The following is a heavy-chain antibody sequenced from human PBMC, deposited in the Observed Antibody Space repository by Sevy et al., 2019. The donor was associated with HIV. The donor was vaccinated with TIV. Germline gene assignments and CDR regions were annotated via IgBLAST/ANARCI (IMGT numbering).Heavy chain of an antibody. CDR2: ISGSTTNT. V-gene: IGHV3-23*01. CDR3: AKDVGISSRLVYYFDN. J-gene: IGHJ4*02. Sequence: GGSLRLSCAASGFTFSSYVMSWVRQAPGKGLEWVSVISGSTTNTYYADSVKGRFTISRDNSKNTLYLQMNSLRAEDTAVYYCAKDVGISSRLVYYFDNWGQGTLVTVSS. CDR1: GFTFSSYV. D-gene: IGHD3-3*02.